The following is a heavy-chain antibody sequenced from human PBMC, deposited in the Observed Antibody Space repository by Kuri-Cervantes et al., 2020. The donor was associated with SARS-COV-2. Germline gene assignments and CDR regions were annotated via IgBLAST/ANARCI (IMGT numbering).Heavy chain of an antibody. CDR1: GGSFSGYY. Sequence: SETLSLTCAVYGGSFSGYYWSWIRQPPGKGLEWIGEINHSGSTNYNPSLKSRVTISVDASKNQFSLKLSSVTAADTAVYYCARDPQRGAARRASWWFDPWGQGTLVTVSS. D-gene: IGHD6-6*01. CDR3: ARDPQRGAARRASWWFDP. V-gene: IGHV4-34*01. CDR2: INHSGST. J-gene: IGHJ5*02.